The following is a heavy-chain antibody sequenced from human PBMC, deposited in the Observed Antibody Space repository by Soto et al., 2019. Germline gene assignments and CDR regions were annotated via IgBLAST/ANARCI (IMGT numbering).Heavy chain of an antibody. CDR3: ARSGGSAYDSPIPVHFLDY. V-gene: IGHV5-51*01. D-gene: IGHD3-22*01. CDR1: GYIYRTSW. J-gene: IGHJ4*02. CDR2: IYPGYSDT. Sequence: PGESLKISCKGSGYIYRTSWIGWVRQMPGKGLEWVWVIYPGYSDTQYSPSFECQIIISVDMSISTAYLQLYSLKASYTATYFCARSGGSAYDSPIPVHFLDYWGQGTLVTVSS.